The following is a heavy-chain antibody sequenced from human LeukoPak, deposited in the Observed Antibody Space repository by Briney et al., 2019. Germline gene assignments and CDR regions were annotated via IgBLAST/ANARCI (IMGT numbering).Heavy chain of an antibody. CDR1: GGSFSGYY. V-gene: IGHV4-34*01. CDR2: INHSGST. J-gene: IGHJ4*02. D-gene: IGHD3-9*01. CDR3: ARRPLRYFDWSPREDFDY. Sequence: SETPSLTCAVYGGSFSGYYWSWIRQPPGKGLEWIGEINHSGSTNYNPSLKSRVTISVDASKNQFSLKLSSVTAADTAVYYCARRPLRYFDWSPREDFDYWGQGTLVTVSS.